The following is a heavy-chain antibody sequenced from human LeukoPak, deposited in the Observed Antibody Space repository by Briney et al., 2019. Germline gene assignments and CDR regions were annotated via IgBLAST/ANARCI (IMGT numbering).Heavy chain of an antibody. Sequence: GGSLRLSCAASGFTFSTYTMYWVRHPPGKRLEWVSVIGSSGGGIHYADSVKGRFTISRDNSKNALYLQMNSLRVEDTAVYYCAIDPNWGTHSWGQGVLVTVSS. CDR2: IGSSGGGI. CDR3: AIDPNWGTHS. D-gene: IGHD7-27*01. J-gene: IGHJ4*02. V-gene: IGHV3-23*01. CDR1: GFTFSTYT.